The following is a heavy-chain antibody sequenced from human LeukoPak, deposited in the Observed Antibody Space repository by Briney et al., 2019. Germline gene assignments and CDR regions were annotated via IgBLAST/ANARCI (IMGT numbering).Heavy chain of an antibody. V-gene: IGHV1-69*04. D-gene: IGHD4-11*01. Sequence: TVKVSCKASGGTFSSYAISWVRQAPGQGLEWMGRIIPILGIANYAQKFQGRVTITADKSTSTAYMELSSLRSEDTAVYYCATPQYYHYGMDVWGQGTTVTVSS. CDR1: GGTFSSYA. J-gene: IGHJ6*02. CDR3: ATPQYYHYGMDV. CDR2: IIPILGIA.